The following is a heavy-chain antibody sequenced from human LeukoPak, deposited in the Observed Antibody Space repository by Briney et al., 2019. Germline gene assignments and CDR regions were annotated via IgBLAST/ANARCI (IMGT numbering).Heavy chain of an antibody. Sequence: PGGSLRLSCVASGFTFGDVVMSWVRQAPGKGLEWVSAISYSGASTDYADSVKGRFAISRDNSKNTLYLQMNSLRAEDTAVYYCARRTGGTKDYWGQGTQVTVSS. D-gene: IGHD7-27*01. CDR1: GFTFGDVV. CDR3: ARRTGGTKDY. J-gene: IGHJ4*02. CDR2: ISYSGAST. V-gene: IGHV3-23*01.